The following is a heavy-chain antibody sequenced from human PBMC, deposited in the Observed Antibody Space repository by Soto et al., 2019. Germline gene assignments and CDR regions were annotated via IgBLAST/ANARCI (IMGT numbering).Heavy chain of an antibody. CDR3: ASGGCDGFSCKTLVGLGYGLGG. CDR2: ISYDGNNK. V-gene: IGHV3-30-3*01. D-gene: IGHD2-15*01. CDR1: GFTFSSYA. J-gene: IGHJ6*02. Sequence: QVQLVESGGGVVQPGRSLRLSCAASGFTFSSYAMYWVRQAPGKGLEWVAVISYDGNNKYYADSVKGRFTISRDNSKNTLHPKMNIMRAEDTAVYYWASGGCDGFSCKTLVGLGYGLGGWGQRTTGTVFS.